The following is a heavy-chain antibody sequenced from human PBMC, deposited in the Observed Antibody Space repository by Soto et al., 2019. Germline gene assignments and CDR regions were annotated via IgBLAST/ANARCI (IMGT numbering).Heavy chain of an antibody. V-gene: IGHV4-38-2*02. J-gene: IGHJ5*02. Sequence: SETLSLTCAVSGYSISSGYYWGWIRQPPGKGLEWIGSIYRSGNTYYNPSLKSRITISVDTSKNQFSLELTSVTAADTAVYYCARDVAGHDYFGPWGQGTLVTVSS. CDR3: ARDVAGHDYFGP. D-gene: IGHD4-17*01. CDR2: IYRSGNT. CDR1: GYSISSGYY.